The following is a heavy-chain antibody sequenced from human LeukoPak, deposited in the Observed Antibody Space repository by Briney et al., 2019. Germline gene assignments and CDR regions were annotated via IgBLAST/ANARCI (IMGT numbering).Heavy chain of an antibody. CDR2: IYPDGSDP. D-gene: IGHD6-13*01. CDR1: GYTFTSYG. V-gene: IGHV5-51*01. J-gene: IGHJ3*02. Sequence: GASVKVFCKASGYTFTSYGISWVRQAPGQGLEWMGIIYPDGSDPRYSPSFQGQVTISADKSISTAYLQWSSLKASDSAMYYCGRIPAAGSLKGSFDILGQGTMVTVSS. CDR3: GRIPAAGSLKGSFDI.